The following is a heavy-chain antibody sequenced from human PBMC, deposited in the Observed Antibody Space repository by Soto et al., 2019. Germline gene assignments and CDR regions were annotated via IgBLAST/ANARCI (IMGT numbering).Heavy chain of an antibody. Sequence: GGSLRLSCAASGFTFSMYWMHWVRQVPGKGPEWVSRINDDGISTNYADSVKGRFTISRDNAKNTLYLQMNALRVEDTAVYYCTRGPRSTSTGTGAFWGQGTPVTVSS. D-gene: IGHD1-1*01. J-gene: IGHJ4*02. CDR3: TRGPRSTSTGTGAF. V-gene: IGHV3-74*01. CDR2: INDDGIST. CDR1: GFTFSMYW.